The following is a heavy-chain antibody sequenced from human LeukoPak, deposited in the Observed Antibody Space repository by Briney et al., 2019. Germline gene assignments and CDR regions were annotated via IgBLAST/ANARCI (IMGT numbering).Heavy chain of an antibody. V-gene: IGHV4-34*01. Sequence: SETLSLTCAVYGGSFSGYYWSWIRQPPGKGLEWIGEINHSGSTNYNPSLKSRVTISVDTSKNQFSLKLSSVTAADTAVYYCARRRRGYSGYDYYYYYYMDVWGKGTTVTVSS. D-gene: IGHD5-12*01. CDR1: GGSFSGYY. J-gene: IGHJ6*03. CDR3: ARRRRGYSGYDYYYYYYMDV. CDR2: INHSGST.